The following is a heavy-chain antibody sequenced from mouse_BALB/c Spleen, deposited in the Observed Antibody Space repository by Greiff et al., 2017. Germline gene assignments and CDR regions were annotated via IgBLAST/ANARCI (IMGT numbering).Heavy chain of an antibody. CDR2: IWSGGST. J-gene: IGHJ4*01. CDR1: GFSLTSYG. CDR3: ARNSLACYAMDY. D-gene: IGHD6-1*01. Sequence: QVQLQQSGPGLVQPSQSLSITCTASGFSLTSYGVHWVRQSPGKGLEWLGVIWSGGSTDYNAAFISRLSISKDNSKSHVFFRMNSLQANDTAIYCCARNSLACYAMDYWGQGTSVTVSS. V-gene: IGHV2-2*02.